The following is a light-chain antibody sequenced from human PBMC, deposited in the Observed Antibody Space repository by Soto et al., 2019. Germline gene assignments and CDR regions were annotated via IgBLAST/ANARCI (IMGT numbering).Light chain of an antibody. J-gene: IGKJ1*01. CDR1: QEISNY. CDR2: DAS. V-gene: IGKV1-33*01. Sequence: DIQMIQSPSSLCASVGDRVTITCQASQEISNYLNWYQQKPGKAPKLLIYDASNLERGVPSRFSGRGSGTDFTFTISSLQPEDFATYYCQQYDHLPRTFGRGTKVEIK. CDR3: QQYDHLPRT.